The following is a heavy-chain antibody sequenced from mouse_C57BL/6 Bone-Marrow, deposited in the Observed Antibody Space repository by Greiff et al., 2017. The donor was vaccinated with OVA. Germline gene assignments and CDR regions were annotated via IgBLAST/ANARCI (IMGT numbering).Heavy chain of an antibody. D-gene: IGHD6-1*01. V-gene: IGHV1-69*01. CDR2: IDPSDSYT. CDR1: GYTFTSYW. CDR3: AGGGRLSSSGYFGV. J-gene: IGHJ1*03. Sequence: QVQLQQPGAELVMPGASVKLSCKASGYTFTSYWMHWVKQRPGQGLEWIGEIDPSDSYTNYNQKFKGKSTLTVDKSSSTAYMQRSSLTSEDSAVYYLAGGGRLSSSGYFGVWGTGTTVTVSS.